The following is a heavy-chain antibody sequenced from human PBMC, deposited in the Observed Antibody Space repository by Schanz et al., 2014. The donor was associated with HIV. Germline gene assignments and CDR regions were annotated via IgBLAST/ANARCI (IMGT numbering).Heavy chain of an antibody. V-gene: IGHV3-23*01. J-gene: IGHJ4*02. CDR3: AKPEYDSRGSSQSHFDY. CDR1: GFTFSSYA. CDR2: ISGSDGDT. Sequence: EVQLLESGGGLVQPGGSLRLSCAASGFTFSSYAMTWVRQAPGKGLDWVSTISGSDGDTYYADSVKGRFTISRDNSKNTLYLQMTTLRIDDTAVYYCAKPEYDSRGSSQSHFDYWGQGTLVTVSS. D-gene: IGHD3-22*01.